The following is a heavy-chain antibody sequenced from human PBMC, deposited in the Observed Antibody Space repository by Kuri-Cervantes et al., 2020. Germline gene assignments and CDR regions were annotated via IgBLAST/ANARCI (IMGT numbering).Heavy chain of an antibody. V-gene: IGHV1-18*01. CDR1: GYPFSTYG. J-gene: IGHJ4*02. Sequence: ASVKVSCKASGYPFSTYGISWVRQAPGRGLEWMGWISPYNGNTNYAQKLQGRVTMTTDTSTSTAYMELRSLRSDDTAVYYCARGPYVWGSYLPRAGPYFDYWGQGTLVTVSS. D-gene: IGHD3-16*02. CDR2: ISPYNGNT. CDR3: ARGPYVWGSYLPRAGPYFDY.